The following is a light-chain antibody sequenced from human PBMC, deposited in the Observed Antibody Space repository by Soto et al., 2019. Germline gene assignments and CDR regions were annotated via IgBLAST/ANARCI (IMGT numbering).Light chain of an antibody. CDR3: HQASSFPLT. Sequence: DIQMTQSPSSVSASVGDTVTITCRASRVISSWLAWYQHKPGRAPKLLIYKASNLQPGVPSRFSGSGSEADYTFTLTIRNLQPEDFASYYCHQASSFPLTFGPGTKVEIK. V-gene: IGKV1-12*01. J-gene: IGKJ4*01. CDR1: RVISSW. CDR2: KAS.